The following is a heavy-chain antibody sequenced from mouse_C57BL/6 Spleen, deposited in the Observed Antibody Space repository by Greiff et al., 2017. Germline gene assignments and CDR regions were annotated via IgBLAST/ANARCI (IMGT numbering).Heavy chain of an antibody. V-gene: IGHV5-17*01. CDR1: GFTFSDYG. J-gene: IGHJ4*01. CDR2: ISSGSSTI. Sequence: DVKLVESGGGLVKPGGSLKLSCAASGFTFSDYGMHWVRQAPEKGLEWVAYISSGSSTIYYADTVKGRFTISRDNAKNTLFLQMTSLRSEDTAMYYCARGGIYAMDYWGQGTSVTVSS. CDR3: ARGGIYAMDY.